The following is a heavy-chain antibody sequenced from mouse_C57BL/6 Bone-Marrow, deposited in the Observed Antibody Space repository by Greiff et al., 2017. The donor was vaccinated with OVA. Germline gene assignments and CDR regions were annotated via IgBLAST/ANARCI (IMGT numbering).Heavy chain of an antibody. J-gene: IGHJ4*01. CDR3: TTRWFAMDY. CDR2: IDPENGDT. CDR1: GFNIKDDY. Sequence: VQLQQSGAELVRPGASVTLSCTASGFNIKDDYMHWVKQRPEQGLEWIGWIDPENGDTEYASKFQGKATITADTSSNTAYLQLSSLTSEDTAVYYCTTRWFAMDYWGQGTSVTVSS. D-gene: IGHD2-3*01. V-gene: IGHV14-4*01.